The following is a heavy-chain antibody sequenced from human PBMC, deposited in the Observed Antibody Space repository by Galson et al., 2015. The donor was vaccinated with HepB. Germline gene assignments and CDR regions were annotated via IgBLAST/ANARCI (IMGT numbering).Heavy chain of an antibody. V-gene: IGHV3-30*03. CDR2: ISYDGSNK. D-gene: IGHD2-15*01. Sequence: SLRLSCAASGFTFSDYGMHWVRQAPGTGLEWVTFISYDGSNKYHADSVKGRFTISRDNSKNTLYLQMNSLRSEDTAVYYCARRSQKDIVVVVAATYYGMDVWGQGTTVTVSS. CDR3: ARRSQKDIVVVVAATYYGMDV. J-gene: IGHJ6*02. CDR1: GFTFSDYG.